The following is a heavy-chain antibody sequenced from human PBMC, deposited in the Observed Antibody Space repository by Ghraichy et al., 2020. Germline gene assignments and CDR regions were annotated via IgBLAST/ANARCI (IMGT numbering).Heavy chain of an antibody. D-gene: IGHD7-27*01. Sequence: ASVKVSCKVSGYTLTELSMHWVRQAPGKGLEWMGGFDPEDGETIYAQKFQGRVTMTEDTSTDTAYMELSSLRSEDTAVYYCATGPWGPKQPPPDYWGQGTLVTVSS. J-gene: IGHJ4*02. CDR2: FDPEDGET. V-gene: IGHV1-24*01. CDR3: ATGPWGPKQPPPDY. CDR1: GYTLTELS.